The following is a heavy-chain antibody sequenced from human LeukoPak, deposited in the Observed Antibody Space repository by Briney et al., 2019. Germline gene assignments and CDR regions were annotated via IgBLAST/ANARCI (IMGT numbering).Heavy chain of an antibody. CDR1: GYTFTGYY. D-gene: IGHD3-10*01. Sequence: GASVKVSCKASGYTFTGYYMHWVRQAPGQGLEWMGWINPNSGGTNCRVTMTRDTSISTAYMELSRLRSVDTAVYYCARGVVRGAIHIWGQGTMVTVSS. CDR2: INPNSGGT. CDR3: ARGVVRGAIHI. V-gene: IGHV1-2*02. J-gene: IGHJ3*02.